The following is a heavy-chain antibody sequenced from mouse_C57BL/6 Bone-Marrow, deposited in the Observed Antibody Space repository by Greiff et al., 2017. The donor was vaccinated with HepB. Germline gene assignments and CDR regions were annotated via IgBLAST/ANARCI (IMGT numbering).Heavy chain of an antibody. CDR3: ARRALGRAMDY. D-gene: IGHD4-1*01. CDR1: GYTFTSYW. Sequence: QVQLQQPGAELVMPGASVKLSCKASGYTFTSYWMHWVKQRPGQGLEWIGEIDPSDSYTNYNQKFKGKSTLIVDKSSSTAYMQLSSLTSEDSAVYYCARRALGRAMDYWGQGTSVTVSS. CDR2: IDPSDSYT. V-gene: IGHV1-69*01. J-gene: IGHJ4*01.